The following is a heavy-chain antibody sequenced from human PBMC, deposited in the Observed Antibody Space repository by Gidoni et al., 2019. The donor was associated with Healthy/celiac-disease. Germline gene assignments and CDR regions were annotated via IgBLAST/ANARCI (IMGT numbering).Heavy chain of an antibody. J-gene: IGHJ3*02. CDR1: GFTFSSYA. D-gene: IGHD6-19*01. V-gene: IGHV3-23*01. CDR2: ISGSGGST. CDR3: TRYSSGNDAFDI. Sequence: EVQLLESGGGLVQPGGSLRLSCAASGFTFSSYAMSWVRQAPGKGLEWVSAISGSGGSTYYADSVKGRFTISRDNSKNTLYLQMNSLRAEDTAVYYLTRYSSGNDAFDIWGQGTMVTVSS.